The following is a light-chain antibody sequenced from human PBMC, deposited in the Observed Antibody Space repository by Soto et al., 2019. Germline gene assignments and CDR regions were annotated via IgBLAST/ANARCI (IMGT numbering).Light chain of an antibody. Sequence: QSVLTQPPSASGTPGQRVTISCSGSSSNIGSNTVNWYQQFPGTAPKLLIYSNNQRPSVVPDRFSGSKSSTSASLAISGLQSEDEDDYYCSEWDDSLNGPVFGGGTKLTVL. CDR1: SSNIGSNT. CDR2: SNN. J-gene: IGLJ3*02. CDR3: SEWDDSLNGPV. V-gene: IGLV1-44*01.